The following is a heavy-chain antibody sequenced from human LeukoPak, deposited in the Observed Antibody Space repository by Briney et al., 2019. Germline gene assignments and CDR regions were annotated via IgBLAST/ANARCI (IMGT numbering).Heavy chain of an antibody. CDR3: ARGYNMDV. CDR1: GFTFSNYA. CDR2: INSDGSTI. D-gene: IGHD5-24*01. Sequence: PGGSLRLSCAASGFTFSNYAMNWVRQAPGKGLEWVSLINSDGSTITYADSVKGRFTISRDNAKNTLYLQMNSLRAEDTAVYYCARGYNMDVWGQGTTVTVSS. J-gene: IGHJ6*02. V-gene: IGHV3-74*01.